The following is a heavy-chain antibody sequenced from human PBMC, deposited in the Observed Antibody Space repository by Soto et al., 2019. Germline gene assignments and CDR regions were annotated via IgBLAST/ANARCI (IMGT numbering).Heavy chain of an antibody. CDR2: IHHSGNT. Sequence: QVQLQESGPGLVKPSGTLSLTCGVSSGSIVSNNWWSWVRQSPGKGLEWIGEIHHSGNTNYSPSLKSLLTISIDQSKNQFSLKLDSVTAADTAVYYCARWPREVGSPEYTSYRTFDIWGQGTMVSVSS. CDR3: ARWPREVGSPEYTSYRTFDI. CDR1: SGSIVSNNW. J-gene: IGHJ3*02. D-gene: IGHD5-12*01. V-gene: IGHV4-4*02.